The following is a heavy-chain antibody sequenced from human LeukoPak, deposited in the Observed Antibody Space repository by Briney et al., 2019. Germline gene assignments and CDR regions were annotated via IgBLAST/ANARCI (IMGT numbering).Heavy chain of an antibody. CDR2: ISSNGGSA. J-gene: IGHJ4*02. Sequence: PGGSLRLSCAASGFTFSSYAMHWVRQAPGKGLEYVSDISSNGGSAYYANSVKGRFTISRDNSKNTLYLQMGSLRTEDMAVYYCAKDPSFRPGYFDYWGQGTLVTVSS. CDR1: GFTFSSYA. V-gene: IGHV3-64*01. CDR3: AKDPSFRPGYFDY.